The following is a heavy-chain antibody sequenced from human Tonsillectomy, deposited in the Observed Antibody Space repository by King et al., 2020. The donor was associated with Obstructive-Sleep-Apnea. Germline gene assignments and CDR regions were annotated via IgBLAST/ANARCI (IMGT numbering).Heavy chain of an antibody. CDR2: VYYTGSA. D-gene: IGHD2-15*01. CDR3: AREGGSSIWYFDL. J-gene: IGHJ2*01. V-gene: IGHV4-61*01. CDR1: GGSVRSSSYY. Sequence: VQLQESGPGLVKPSETLSLTCTVSGGSVRSSSYYWSWIRQPPGKGLEWIGYVYYTGSADYNPSLNGRVAISVDTSKNQFSLKLRSLTAADTAVYFCAREGGSSIWYFDLWGRGTVVTVSS.